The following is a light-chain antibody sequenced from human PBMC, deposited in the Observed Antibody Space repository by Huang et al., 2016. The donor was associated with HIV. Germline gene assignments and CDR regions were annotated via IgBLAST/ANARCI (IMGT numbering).Light chain of an antibody. V-gene: IGKV1-5*03. CDR1: QSVSNW. Sequence: DIQMTQSPSTLSASVGDRVTITCRASQSVSNWLAWYQQKSGKAPKLLSYQASSLGNGVPSRFSGSGSGTAFTLTITSLQPDDFATYYCQQCDSYPYTFAQGTKLQIK. J-gene: IGKJ2*01. CDR3: QQCDSYPYT. CDR2: QAS.